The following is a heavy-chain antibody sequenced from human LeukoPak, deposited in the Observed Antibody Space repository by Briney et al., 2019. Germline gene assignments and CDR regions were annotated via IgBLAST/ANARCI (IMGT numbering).Heavy chain of an antibody. J-gene: IGHJ4*02. CDR2: IWYDGSNK. CDR1: GFTFSSYG. CDR3: ARDVYGDYIFDY. V-gene: IGHV3-33*01. D-gene: IGHD4-17*01. Sequence: GRSLRLSCAASGFTFSSYGMHWVRQAPGKGLEWVAVIWYDGSNKYYADSVKGRFTISRDNSKNTLYLQMNSLRAEDTAVYYCARDVYGDYIFDYWGQGTLATVSS.